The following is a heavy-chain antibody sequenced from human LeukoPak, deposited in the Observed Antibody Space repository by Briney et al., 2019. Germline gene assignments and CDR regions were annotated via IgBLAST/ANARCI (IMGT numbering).Heavy chain of an antibody. CDR2: VKPKSGGT. J-gene: IGHJ6*03. D-gene: IGHD2-2*01. V-gene: IGHV1-2*02. CDR1: GFLFTCQF. CDR3: VRDVDTLACGVGYYMDV. Sequence: ASVTVSSKVSGFLFTCQFIHWVRHAPGQGLEWGGWVKPKSGGTNSAPKFRGRVTMTLDTSITTIYMELRSLRSEDTAAYYCVRDVDTLACGVGYYMDVWGTGTTVSVTS.